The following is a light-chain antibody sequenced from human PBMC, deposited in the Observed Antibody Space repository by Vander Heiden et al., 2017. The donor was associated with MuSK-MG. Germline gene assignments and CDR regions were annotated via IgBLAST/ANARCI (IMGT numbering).Light chain of an antibody. Sequence: QSALTHAASVSGSLGEPITMSCTGASDDIGAYNHVAWYQTHPGAAPKVLIYVPSNGPSGVSNRFSVAQSGNTAFLTIAGLEAEDEADYYGSSYSNAASLVFGGGTKVTVL. CDR2: VPS. J-gene: IGLJ2*01. CDR1: SDDIGAYNH. V-gene: IGLV2-14*03. CDR3: SSYSNAASLV.